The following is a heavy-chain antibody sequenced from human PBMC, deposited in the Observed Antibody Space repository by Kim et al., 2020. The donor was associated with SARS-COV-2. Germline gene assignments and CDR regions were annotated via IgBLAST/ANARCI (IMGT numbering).Heavy chain of an antibody. J-gene: IGHJ6*02. CDR3: ARANRLLYYYGSGSYDYGMDV. CDR1: GGSISSYY. D-gene: IGHD3-10*01. V-gene: IGHV4-59*01. CDR2: IYYSGST. Sequence: SETLSLTCTVSGGSISSYYWSWIRQPPGKGLEWIGYIYYSGSTNYNPSLKSRVTISVDTSKNQFSLKLSSVTAADTAVYYCARANRLLYYYGSGSYDYGMDVCGQGTTVTVSS.